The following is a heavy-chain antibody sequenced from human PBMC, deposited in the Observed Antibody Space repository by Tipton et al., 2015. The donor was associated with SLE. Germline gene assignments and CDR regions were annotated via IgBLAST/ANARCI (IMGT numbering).Heavy chain of an antibody. D-gene: IGHD3-10*01. J-gene: IGHJ4*02. Sequence: TLSLTCAVSGGSISSGGYSWSWIRQPPGKGLEWIGYIYHSGSTYYNPSLKSRVTISVDRSKNQFSLKLSSVTAADTAVYYCAREVGGSGSPGYYFDYWGQGTLVTVS. CDR3: AREVGGSGSPGYYFDY. CDR2: IYHSGST. V-gene: IGHV4-30-2*01. CDR1: GGSISSGGYS.